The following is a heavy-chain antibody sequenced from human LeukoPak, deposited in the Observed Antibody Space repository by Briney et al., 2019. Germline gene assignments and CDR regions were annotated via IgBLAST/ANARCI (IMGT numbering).Heavy chain of an antibody. CDR1: GFTFSSYG. CDR3: ARAFYDTSGYYDY. Sequence: GGSLRLSCAASGFTFSSYGMHWVRQAPGKGLEWVAVISYDGSNKYYADSVKGRFTISRDNAKNSLYLQMNSLRAEDTAVYYCARAFYDTSGYYDYWGQGTLVTVSS. J-gene: IGHJ4*02. V-gene: IGHV3-30*03. CDR2: ISYDGSNK. D-gene: IGHD3-22*01.